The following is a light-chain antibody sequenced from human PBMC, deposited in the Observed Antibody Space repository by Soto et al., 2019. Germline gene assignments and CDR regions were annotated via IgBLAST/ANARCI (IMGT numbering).Light chain of an antibody. V-gene: IGLV2-14*03. Sequence: QSVLTQPASVSGSPGQSITISCTGTSSDIGAYNFVSWYQHHPGKAPKLMIYDVRNRPSGVSNRFSGSKSGNTASLTISGLQAEVEADYYCSSYTSSSALVVFGGGTKLTVL. CDR3: SSYTSSSALVV. J-gene: IGLJ2*01. CDR1: SSDIGAYNF. CDR2: DVR.